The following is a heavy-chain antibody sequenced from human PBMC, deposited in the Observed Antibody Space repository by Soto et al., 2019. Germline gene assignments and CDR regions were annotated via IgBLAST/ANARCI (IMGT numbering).Heavy chain of an antibody. CDR3: ARDRGSSSSVPFWFDP. Sequence: ASVQVSCKASGYTFTGYYMHWVRQAPGQGLEWMGWINPNSGGTNYAQKFQGWVTMTRDTSISTAYMELSRLRSDHTAVYYCARDRGSSSSVPFWFDPWGLGTLVTVSS. CDR1: GYTFTGYY. CDR2: INPNSGGT. V-gene: IGHV1-2*04. D-gene: IGHD6-6*01. J-gene: IGHJ5*02.